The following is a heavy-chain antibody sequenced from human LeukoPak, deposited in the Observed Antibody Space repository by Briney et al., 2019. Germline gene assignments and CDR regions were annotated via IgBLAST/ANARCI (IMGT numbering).Heavy chain of an antibody. CDR2: ISYDGSNK. V-gene: IGHV3-30*03. J-gene: IGHJ4*02. CDR1: GFTFSSYG. CDR3: ARSGIQLWTLDY. Sequence: PGGSLRLSCAASGFTFSSYGMHWVRQAPGKGLEWVAVISYDGSNKYYADSVKGRFTISRDNSKNTLYLQMNSLRAEDTAVYYCARSGIQLWTLDYWGQGTLVTVSS. D-gene: IGHD5-18*01.